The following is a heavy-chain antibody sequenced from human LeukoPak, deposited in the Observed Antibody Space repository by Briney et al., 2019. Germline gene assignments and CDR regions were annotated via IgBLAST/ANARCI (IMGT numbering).Heavy chain of an antibody. V-gene: IGHV4-34*01. D-gene: IGHD2-2*01. CDR1: GGSFSGYY. Sequence: SETLSLTCAVYGGSFSGYYWSWIRQPPGKGLEWIGEINHSGSTNYNPSLKSRVTISVDTSKNQFSLKLSSVTAADTAVYYCARLLSTGAFDIWGQGTTVTVSS. CDR3: ARLLSTGAFDI. CDR2: INHSGST. J-gene: IGHJ3*02.